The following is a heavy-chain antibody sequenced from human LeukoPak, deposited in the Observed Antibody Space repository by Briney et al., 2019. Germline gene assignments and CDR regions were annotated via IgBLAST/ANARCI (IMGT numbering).Heavy chain of an antibody. J-gene: IGHJ6*03. CDR3: ARSTTHPYYNYMDV. Sequence: GSLRLSCEASGFNFNIYGMNWVRQAPGKGLEWVSHISSSSSTRYYADSVKGRFTLSRDNAKNSLYLQMNSLRVEDTAVYYCARSTTHPYYNYMDVWGKGTTVTLSS. CDR1: GFNFNIYG. D-gene: IGHD4-17*01. V-gene: IGHV3-48*01. CDR2: ISSSSSTR.